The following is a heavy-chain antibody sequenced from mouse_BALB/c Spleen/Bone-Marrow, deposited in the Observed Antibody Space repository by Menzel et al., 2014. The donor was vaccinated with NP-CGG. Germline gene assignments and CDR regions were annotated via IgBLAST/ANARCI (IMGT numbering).Heavy chain of an antibody. CDR3: ARSGKVRKAMDY. Sequence: VQLQQSGAKLVRPGVSVKISCKGSGYTFTDNAIHWVKRSHAKSLEWIGVISGYYGDAIYNQKFKGKATMTVDKSSSTAYMELARLTSEDSAIYYCARSGKVRKAMDYWGQGTSVTVSS. CDR1: GYTFTDNA. J-gene: IGHJ4*01. CDR2: ISGYYGDA. D-gene: IGHD2-14*01. V-gene: IGHV1S137*01.